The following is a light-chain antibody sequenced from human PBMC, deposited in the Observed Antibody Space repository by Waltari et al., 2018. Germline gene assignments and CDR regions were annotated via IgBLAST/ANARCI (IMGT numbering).Light chain of an antibody. V-gene: IGKV4-1*01. CDR1: QSVFYSSKNKNY. Sequence: DIVMTQSPDSLAASLGEMATSNCKSSQSVFYSSKNKNYLAWYQQKPGQAPKLLIYRASTRESGVPDRFSGSGSGTDFTLTISSLQAEDVAVYYCQQYYSSPPTFGQGTKVEVK. J-gene: IGKJ1*01. CDR2: RAS. CDR3: QQYYSSPPT.